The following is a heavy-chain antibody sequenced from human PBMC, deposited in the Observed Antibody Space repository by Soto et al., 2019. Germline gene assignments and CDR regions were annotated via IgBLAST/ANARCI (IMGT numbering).Heavy chain of an antibody. V-gene: IGHV3-30-3*01. CDR1: GFTFSSYA. J-gene: IGHJ4*02. Sequence: GSLVRPCSTSGFTFSSYAMHWVRQAPGKGLEWVAVITQYGSDKYYADSLKVRFTVSRDNSKNSLYLQMNSLRAEDTAMYYGAREIGTSRNPFDYWGQGALVTVYS. CDR2: ITQYGSDK. CDR3: AREIGTSRNPFDY. D-gene: IGHD1-1*01.